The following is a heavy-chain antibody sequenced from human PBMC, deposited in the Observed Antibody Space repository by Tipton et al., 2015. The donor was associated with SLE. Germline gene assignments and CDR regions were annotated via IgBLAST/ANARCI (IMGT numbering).Heavy chain of an antibody. Sequence: TLSLTCTVSGDSISNGDYCWNWIRQYPGKGLEWIGYIYSSGNPYYNPSLKSRVTIPVDTSKNQFSLRLSSVTAADTAVYYCARRPWGGFDYWGQGTLVTVSS. D-gene: IGHD3-10*01. CDR3: ARRPWGGFDY. J-gene: IGHJ4*02. CDR2: IYSSGNP. V-gene: IGHV4-30-4*08. CDR1: GDSISNGDYC.